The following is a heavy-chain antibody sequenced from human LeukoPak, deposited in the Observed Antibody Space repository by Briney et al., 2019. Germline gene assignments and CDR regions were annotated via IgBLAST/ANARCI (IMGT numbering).Heavy chain of an antibody. CDR1: GFTFSSYW. CDR2: INSDGSST. J-gene: IGHJ4*02. CDR3: ARASRSGYSSGWYRVDFDY. V-gene: IGHV3-74*01. Sequence: PGGSLRLSCAASGFTFSSYWMHWVRQAPGKGPVWVSRINSDGSSTSYADSVKGRFTISRDNAKNTLYLQMNSLRVEDTAVYYCARASRSGYSSGWYRVDFDYWGQGTLVTVSS. D-gene: IGHD6-19*01.